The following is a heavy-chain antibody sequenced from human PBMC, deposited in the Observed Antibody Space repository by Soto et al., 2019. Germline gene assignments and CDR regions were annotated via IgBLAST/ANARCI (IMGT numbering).Heavy chain of an antibody. D-gene: IGHD6-25*01. CDR3: ARDQKRDGMDV. CDR2: IYYSGTT. CDR1: GGSFSSDSFI. Sequence: SETLSLTCSVSGGSFSSDSFIWSWVRQFPGKGLEWIGYIYYSGTTYYNPSLRSRVIMSVDTSKNQFSLKLSSVTAADTAVEDGARDQKRDGMDVWGQGTTVTV. V-gene: IGHV4-31*03. J-gene: IGHJ6*02.